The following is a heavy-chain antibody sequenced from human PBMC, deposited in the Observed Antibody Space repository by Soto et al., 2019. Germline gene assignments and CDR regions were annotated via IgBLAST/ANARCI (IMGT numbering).Heavy chain of an antibody. Sequence: QVQLVQSGAEVKKPGSSVKVSCKASGGTFSRNAINWVRQAPGQGLEWMGGIIPLFGTTNYAQNFQGRVTVTAEESTNTAYMELSSLRSEDTAVYYCASDGAVTVTTSDFDYWGQGTLVSVSS. J-gene: IGHJ4*02. CDR2: IIPLFGTT. V-gene: IGHV1-69*12. CDR1: GGTFSRNA. D-gene: IGHD4-17*01. CDR3: ASDGAVTVTTSDFDY.